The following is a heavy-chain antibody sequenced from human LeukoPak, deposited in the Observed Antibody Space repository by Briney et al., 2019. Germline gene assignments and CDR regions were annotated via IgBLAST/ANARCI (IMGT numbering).Heavy chain of an antibody. J-gene: IGHJ4*02. D-gene: IGHD6-19*01. CDR3: AGRGWFFDY. CDR2: ISSSGGNT. V-gene: IGHV3-23*01. Sequence: GGSLRLSCAASGFSFSSYSMSWVRQAPGKGLEWVSSISSSGGNTYYPDSVKGRFTISRDNSKNTLYLQMNSLRAEDTAVYYCAGRGWFFDYWGQGTLVTVSS. CDR1: GFSFSSYS.